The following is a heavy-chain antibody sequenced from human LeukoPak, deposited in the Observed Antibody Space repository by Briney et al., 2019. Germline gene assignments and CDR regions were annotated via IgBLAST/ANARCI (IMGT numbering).Heavy chain of an antibody. J-gene: IGHJ2*01. D-gene: IGHD3-22*01. CDR1: GYSISSGYY. V-gene: IGHV4-38-2*02. CDR2: FFHSGST. Sequence: SETLSLTCTVSGYSISSGYYWGWVRLPPRKGLEWVGSFFHSGSTYYNPSLKSRVTISVDTSKSQFSLELTSVTAADTAVYYCARSCDSSGYYVFDLWGRGTLVTVSS. CDR3: ARSCDSSGYYVFDL.